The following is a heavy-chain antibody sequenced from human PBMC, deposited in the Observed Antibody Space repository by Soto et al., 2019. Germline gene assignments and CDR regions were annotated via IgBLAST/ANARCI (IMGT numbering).Heavy chain of an antibody. CDR2: IWYDGSNK. Sequence: GGSLRLSCAASGFTFSSYGMHWVRQAPGKGLEWVAVIWYDGSNKYYADSVKGRFPISRDNSKNTLYLQMNSLRAEDTAVYYCARDGVGATSGMDVWGQGTTVTVSS. CDR1: GFTFSSYG. D-gene: IGHD1-26*01. V-gene: IGHV3-33*01. J-gene: IGHJ6*02. CDR3: ARDGVGATSGMDV.